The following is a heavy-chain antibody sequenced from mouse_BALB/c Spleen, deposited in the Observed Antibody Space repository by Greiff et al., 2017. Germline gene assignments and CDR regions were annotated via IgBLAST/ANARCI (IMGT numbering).Heavy chain of an antibody. CDR1: GYTFTDYA. D-gene: IGHD2-2*01. V-gene: IGHV1-67*01. J-gene: IGHJ2*01. CDR2: ISTYYGNT. Sequence: VQLHQSGPELVRPGVSVKISCKGSGYTFTDYAMHWVKQSHAKSLEWIGVISTYYGNTNYNQKFKGKATMTVDKSSSTAYMELARLTSEDSAIYYCARGYGYDVIDYWGQGTTLTVSS. CDR3: ARGYGYDVIDY.